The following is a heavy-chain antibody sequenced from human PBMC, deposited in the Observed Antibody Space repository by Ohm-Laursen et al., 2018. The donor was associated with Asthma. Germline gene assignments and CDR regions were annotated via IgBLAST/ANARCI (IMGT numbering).Heavy chain of an antibody. J-gene: IGHJ4*02. Sequence: PTQTLTLTCTFSRFSLRTSGMRVSWIRQTPGKALEWLARIDWDDDKFYSTSLKTRLTISKDTSKNQVVLTMNNMDPVDTATYYCARASGSYYDFDYWGQGTLVTVSS. D-gene: IGHD1-26*01. CDR3: ARASGSYYDFDY. V-gene: IGHV2-70*04. CDR2: IDWDDDK. CDR1: RFSLRTSGMR.